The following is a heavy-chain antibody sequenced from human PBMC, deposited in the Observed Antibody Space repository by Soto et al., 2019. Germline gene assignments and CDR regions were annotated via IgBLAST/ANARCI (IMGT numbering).Heavy chain of an antibody. CDR1: VFTFSSYA. Sequence: QVQLVESGGGVVQPGSSLRLSCAASVFTFSSYAMHWVRQAPGKGLEWVAVISYDGSNKYYADSVKGRFTISRDNSKNTLYLQMNSLRAEDTAVYYCARDSAGYCSGSSCHHNFFYYYYYGMDVWGQGTTVTVSS. CDR2: ISYDGSNK. CDR3: ARDSAGYCSGSSCHHNFFYYYYYGMDV. D-gene: IGHD2-15*01. V-gene: IGHV3-30-3*01. J-gene: IGHJ6*02.